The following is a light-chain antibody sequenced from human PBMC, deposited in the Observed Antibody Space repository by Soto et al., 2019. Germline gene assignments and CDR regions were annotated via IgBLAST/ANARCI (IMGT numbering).Light chain of an antibody. V-gene: IGKV1-9*01. CDR3: QQLKSYPIT. CDR2: TVF. J-gene: IGKJ5*01. CDR1: EDITNT. Sequence: DIQLTQSPSLLSASVGDRVTITCRASEDITNTLAWYHQKRGKTPKFLIPTVFTLQSGVRSRFSGSGSGTEFTLTISGMQPEYFATYDCQQLKSYPITVGQGTRL.